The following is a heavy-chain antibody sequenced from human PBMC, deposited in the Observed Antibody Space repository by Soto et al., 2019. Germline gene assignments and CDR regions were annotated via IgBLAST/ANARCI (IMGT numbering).Heavy chain of an antibody. J-gene: IGHJ6*02. CDR2: ISGSGGST. CDR1: GFTFSSYA. CDR3: ANDRMGYSDSSGYYYTPDYYYYYGMDV. D-gene: IGHD3-22*01. V-gene: IGHV3-23*01. Sequence: PWWSLRLSCAASGFTFSSYAMSWVRQAPGKGLEWVSAISGSGGSTYYADSVKGRFTISRDNSKNTLYLQMNSLRAEDTAVYYCANDRMGYSDSSGYYYTPDYYYYYGMDVWGQGTTVTVSS.